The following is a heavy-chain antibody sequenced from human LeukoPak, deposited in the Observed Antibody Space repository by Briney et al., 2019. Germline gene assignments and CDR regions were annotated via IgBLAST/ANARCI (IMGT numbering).Heavy chain of an antibody. CDR2: IYPADSDT. Sequence: GESLQISCKGSGYSFTSYWIGWVRQMPGKGLEWKGIIYPADSDTRYSPSFQGQVTISADKSISTAYLQWSSLKASDTAMYYCARHGYYGSGSYSYWGQGTLVTVSS. V-gene: IGHV5-51*01. D-gene: IGHD3-10*01. CDR1: GYSFTSYW. J-gene: IGHJ4*02. CDR3: ARHGYYGSGSYSY.